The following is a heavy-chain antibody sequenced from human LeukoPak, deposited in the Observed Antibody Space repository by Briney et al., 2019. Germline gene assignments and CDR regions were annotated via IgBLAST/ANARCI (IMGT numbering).Heavy chain of an antibody. CDR3: ARVAGSSWSYFDY. D-gene: IGHD6-13*01. CDR1: GGSISSGDYY. J-gene: IGHJ4*02. V-gene: IGHV4-30-4*01. Sequence: PSETLSLTCTVSGGSISSGDYYWSWIRQPPGKGLEWIGYIYYSGSTYYNPSLKSRVTISVDTSKNQFSLKLSSVTAADTAVYYCARVAGSSWSYFDYWGQGTLVTVSS. CDR2: IYYSGST.